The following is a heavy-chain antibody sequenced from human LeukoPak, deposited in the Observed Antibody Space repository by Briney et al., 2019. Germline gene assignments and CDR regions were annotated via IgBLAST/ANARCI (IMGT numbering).Heavy chain of an antibody. D-gene: IGHD3-3*01. Sequence: SQTLSLTCTVSGGSISRGSYFWSWIRQPAGKGLEWIGRIYTSGNTNYNPSLKSRVTMSVDTSKNQFSLKLSSVTAADTAVYYCARADARSRSWFDPWGQGTLVTVSS. CDR2: IYTSGNT. J-gene: IGHJ5*02. CDR1: GGSISRGSYF. V-gene: IGHV4-61*02. CDR3: ARADARSRSWFDP.